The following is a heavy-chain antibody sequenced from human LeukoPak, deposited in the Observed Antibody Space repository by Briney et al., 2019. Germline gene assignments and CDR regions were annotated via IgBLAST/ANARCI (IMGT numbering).Heavy chain of an antibody. J-gene: IGHJ4*02. CDR3: AKGNGKAATGNVVDY. Sequence: GGSLRLSCAASAFTFSSYAMSWVRQAPGKGLEWVSVISGSGGTTYYADSVKGRFTISRDNSKSTLFLQMNSLRAEDTAVYYCAKGNGKAATGNVVDYWGQGTLVTVSS. D-gene: IGHD6-13*01. CDR1: AFTFSSYA. CDR2: ISGSGGTT. V-gene: IGHV3-23*01.